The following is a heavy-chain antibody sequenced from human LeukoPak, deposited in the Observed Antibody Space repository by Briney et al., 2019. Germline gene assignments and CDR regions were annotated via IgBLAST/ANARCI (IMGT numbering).Heavy chain of an antibody. CDR1: GFTFSSYA. CDR2: ISSSGGST. D-gene: IGHD3-10*01. CDR3: AKAMVRGVYYFDY. V-gene: IGHV3-23*01. J-gene: IGHJ4*02. Sequence: GGSLRLSCAASGFTFSSYAMSWVRQAPGKGLEWVSAISSSGGSTYYADSVKGRFTISRDNSKNTLYLQMNSLRAEDTAVYYCAKAMVRGVYYFDYWGQGTLVTVSS.